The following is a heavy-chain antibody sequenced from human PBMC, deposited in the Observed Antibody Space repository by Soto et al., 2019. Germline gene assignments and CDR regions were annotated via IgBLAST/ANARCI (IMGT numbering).Heavy chain of an antibody. CDR3: ARGDGDYYDGNGYLGRH. CDR1: GFTFSSYW. V-gene: IGHV3-74*01. CDR2: INSDGSRT. D-gene: IGHD3-22*01. J-gene: IGHJ4*02. Sequence: EVQLVESGGGLVQPGGSLRLSCAASGFTFSSYWMHWVRQAPGKGLVWVSRINSDGSRTSYADSAKGRFTISRDNAKNTLYLQMNSLRAEDTAVYYCARGDGDYYDGNGYLGRHWGQGTLGTVSS.